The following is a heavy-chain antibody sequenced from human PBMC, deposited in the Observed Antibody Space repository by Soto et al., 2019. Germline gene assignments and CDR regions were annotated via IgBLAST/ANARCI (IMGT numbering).Heavy chain of an antibody. D-gene: IGHD3-22*01. J-gene: IGHJ6*02. Sequence: GGSLRLSCAASGFTFSSYAMSWVRQAPGKGLEWVSAISGSGGSTYYADSVKGRFTISRDNSKNTLYLQMNSLRAEDTAVYYCAKDYYDSSGTQSGMDVWGQGTTVTVAS. V-gene: IGHV3-23*01. CDR2: ISGSGGST. CDR3: AKDYYDSSGTQSGMDV. CDR1: GFTFSSYA.